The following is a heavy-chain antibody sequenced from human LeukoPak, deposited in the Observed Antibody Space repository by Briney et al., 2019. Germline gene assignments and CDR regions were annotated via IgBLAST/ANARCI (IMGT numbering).Heavy chain of an antibody. CDR2: INPSGGST. CDR3: ARDYSNYQYDYFYYMDV. D-gene: IGHD4-11*01. CDR1: GYTFSSYY. V-gene: IGHV1-46*01. J-gene: IGHJ6*03. Sequence: ASVKVSCKASGYTFSSYYMHWVRQAPGRGLEWMGIINPSGGSTSYAQKFQGRVTLTRDTSTSTVYMELSSLRSEDTAVYYCARDYSNYQYDYFYYMDVWGKGTTVTVSS.